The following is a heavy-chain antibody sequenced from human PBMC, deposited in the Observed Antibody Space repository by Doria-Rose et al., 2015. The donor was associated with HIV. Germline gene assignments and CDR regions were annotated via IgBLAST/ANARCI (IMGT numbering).Heavy chain of an antibody. V-gene: IGHV1-8*01. Sequence: MGWMNPNSGDTGYTQNFQGRVTMTRNTSIGTAYMELSSLRSEDTAVYYCARGKSYYNFWNDFPRCDPWGQGTLVTVSS. D-gene: IGHD3-3*01. CDR2: MNPNSGDT. J-gene: IGHJ5*02. CDR3: ARGKSYYNFWNDFPRCDP.